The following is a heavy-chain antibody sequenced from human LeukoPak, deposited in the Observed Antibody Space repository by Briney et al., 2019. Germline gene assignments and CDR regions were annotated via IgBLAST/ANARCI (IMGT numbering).Heavy chain of an antibody. J-gene: IGHJ4*02. Sequence: GASVKVSCKASGYTFTNYGISWVRQAPGQGLEWMGWVSAYDGKTNYAQKFQGRVTMTTDTSTRTAYMELRSLRSDDTAVYYCASSVTTVKLDYWGQGTLVTVSS. CDR1: GYTFTNYG. CDR3: ASSVTTVKLDY. D-gene: IGHD2/OR15-2a*01. CDR2: VSAYDGKT. V-gene: IGHV1-18*01.